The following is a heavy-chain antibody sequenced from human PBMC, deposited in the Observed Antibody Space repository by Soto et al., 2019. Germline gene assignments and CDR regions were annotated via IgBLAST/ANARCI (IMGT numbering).Heavy chain of an antibody. D-gene: IGHD1-1*01. V-gene: IGHV4-59*01. J-gene: IGHJ4*02. CDR1: GDSISPYY. CDR3: ARQLGYTSFLDY. CDR2: IYYTGSA. Sequence: QVQLQESGPGLVKPSETLSLTCTVSGDSISPYYWSWIRQHPGKGLEWSGDIYYTGSANYNPSLKSRVTISVDTSKNQCSLRLTSVTAADTAVYYCARQLGYTSFLDYWVQGILVTVSS.